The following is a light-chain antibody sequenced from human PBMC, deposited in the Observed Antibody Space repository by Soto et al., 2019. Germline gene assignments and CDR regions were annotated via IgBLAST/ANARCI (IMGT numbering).Light chain of an antibody. CDR2: GAS. CDR3: QQSYTAVFT. Sequence: DLQMTQSPSSLSASVGDRVTITCRASQSIRNYLNWYQQKPGKVPNLLIYGASSLQSGVPSRFSGSGSETDFTLTINNLQPEDFATSYCQQSYTAVFTFGPGTKVDIK. J-gene: IGKJ3*01. V-gene: IGKV1-39*01. CDR1: QSIRNY.